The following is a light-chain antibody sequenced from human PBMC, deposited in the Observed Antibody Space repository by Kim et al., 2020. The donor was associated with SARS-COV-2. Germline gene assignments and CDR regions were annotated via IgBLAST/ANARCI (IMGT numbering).Light chain of an antibody. V-gene: IGKV1-33*01. CDR1: QDISNY. J-gene: IGKJ4*01. CDR2: DAS. Sequence: SIGYRVTITCQASQDISNYLNWFQQKPGKAPKLLIYDASKLERGVPSRFSGSGSGTDFTFTISCLQPEDVATYYCQQYDDLLAFTFGGGTKVDIK. CDR3: QQYDDLLAFT.